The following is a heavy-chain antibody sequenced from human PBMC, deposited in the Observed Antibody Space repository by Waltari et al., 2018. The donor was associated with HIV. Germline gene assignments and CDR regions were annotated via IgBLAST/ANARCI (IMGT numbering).Heavy chain of an antibody. V-gene: IGHV3-7*04. Sequence: EVQLVESGVGLVQPGGSLRLCCAASGFTFRSYWLRWVRQAPGKGLEWVANIKQDGSEKYYVDSVKGRFTISRDNAKNSLYLQMNSLRAEDTAVYYCARDQSSGWDFQHWGQGTLVTVSS. D-gene: IGHD6-19*01. CDR2: IKQDGSEK. J-gene: IGHJ1*01. CDR1: GFTFRSYW. CDR3: ARDQSSGWDFQH.